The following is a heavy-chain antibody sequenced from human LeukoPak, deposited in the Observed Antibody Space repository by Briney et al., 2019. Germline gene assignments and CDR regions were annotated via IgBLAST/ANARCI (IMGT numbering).Heavy chain of an antibody. Sequence: ASVKVSCKASGGTFSSYAISWVRQAPGQGLEWMGWISAYNGNTNYAQKLQGRVTMTTDTSTSTAYMELRSLRSDDTAVYYCARYNGYGYFDYWGQGTLVTVSS. J-gene: IGHJ4*02. CDR1: GGTFSSYA. V-gene: IGHV1-18*01. CDR3: ARYNGYGYFDY. D-gene: IGHD1-1*01. CDR2: ISAYNGNT.